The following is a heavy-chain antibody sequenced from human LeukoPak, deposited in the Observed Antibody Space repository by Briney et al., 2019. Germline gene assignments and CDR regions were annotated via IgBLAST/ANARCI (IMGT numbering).Heavy chain of an antibody. CDR3: ARLPDSSGYYSDAFDI. D-gene: IGHD3-22*01. V-gene: IGHV5-51*01. CDR1: GYSFTSYW. CDR2: IYPGDSDT. Sequence: PGESLQISCKGSGYSFTSYWIGWVRQMPGKGLEWMGIIYPGDSDTRYSPSFQGQVTISADKSISTAYLQWSSLKASDTAMYYCARLPDSSGYYSDAFDIWGQGTMVTVSS. J-gene: IGHJ3*02.